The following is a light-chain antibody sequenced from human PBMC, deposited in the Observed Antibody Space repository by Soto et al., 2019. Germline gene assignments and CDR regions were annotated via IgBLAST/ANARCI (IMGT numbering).Light chain of an antibody. CDR3: TSYTVSTTVL. Sequence: QSALTQPASVSGSPGQSITISCTGTNSDIGGFPYVSRYQQHPGKAPKLMIYEVSNRPSGVSNRFSGSKSGNTASLTISGLQAEDEADYYCTSYTVSTTVLFGGGTKLTVL. CDR2: EVS. J-gene: IGLJ2*01. CDR1: NSDIGGFPY. V-gene: IGLV2-14*01.